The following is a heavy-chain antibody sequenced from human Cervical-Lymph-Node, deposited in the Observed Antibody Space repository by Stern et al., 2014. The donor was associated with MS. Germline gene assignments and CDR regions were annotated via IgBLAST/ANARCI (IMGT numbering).Heavy chain of an antibody. Sequence: EMQLVESGGGLVQPGGSLRLSCAASGFAFSSCTMNWVRQAPGKGLEWVSYISSSSSSIYYADSVRGRFTISRDNAKNLLYLQMNSLRDEDTAVYYCASRGNIYGWVYWGQGTLVTVSS. J-gene: IGHJ4*02. D-gene: IGHD5-18*01. CDR1: GFAFSSCT. CDR3: ASRGNIYGWVY. CDR2: ISSSSSSI. V-gene: IGHV3-48*02.